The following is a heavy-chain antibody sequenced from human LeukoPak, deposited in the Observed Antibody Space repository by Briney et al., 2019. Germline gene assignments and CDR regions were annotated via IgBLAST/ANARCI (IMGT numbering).Heavy chain of an antibody. CDR2: MNPNSGST. CDR3: ARGRRVEMATIYFY. CDR1: GYTFTSYD. D-gene: IGHD5-24*01. Sequence: ASVKVSCKASGYTFTSYDINWVRQATGQGLEWMGWMNPNSGSTGYAQKFQGRATMTRNTSISTAYMELSSLRSEDTAVYYCARGRRVEMATIYFYWGQGTLVTVSS. J-gene: IGHJ4*02. V-gene: IGHV1-8*01.